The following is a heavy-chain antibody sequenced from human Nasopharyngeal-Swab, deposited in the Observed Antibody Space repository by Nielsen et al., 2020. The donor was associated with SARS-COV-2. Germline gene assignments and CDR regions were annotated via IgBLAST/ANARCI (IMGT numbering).Heavy chain of an antibody. CDR3: ARDGMGGYPLYSFDS. CDR1: GFTFSSHG. V-gene: IGHV3-33*01. CDR2: IWSDGSNK. Sequence: GGSLRLSCAASGFTFSSHGMHGVRQAPGKGLEWVAVIWSDGSNKIYTDSVKGRFTFSRDNSKNTLYLQMNSLRAEDTAVYYCARDGMGGYPLYSFDSWGQGTLVTVSS. D-gene: IGHD1-26*01. J-gene: IGHJ4*02.